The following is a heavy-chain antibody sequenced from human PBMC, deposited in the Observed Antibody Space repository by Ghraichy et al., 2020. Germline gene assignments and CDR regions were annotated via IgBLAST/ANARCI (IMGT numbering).Heavy chain of an antibody. Sequence: GGSLRLSCAASGFTFSSYSMNWVRQAPGKGLEWFSYISSSSRTIYYADSVKGRFTISRDNAKNSLYLQMNSLRDEDTAVYYCARSNYYGSGGYDYYYGMDFWGQGTTVTVSS. D-gene: IGHD3-10*01. J-gene: IGHJ6*02. CDR3: ARSNYYGSGGYDYYYGMDF. CDR2: ISSSSRTI. V-gene: IGHV3-48*02. CDR1: GFTFSSYS.